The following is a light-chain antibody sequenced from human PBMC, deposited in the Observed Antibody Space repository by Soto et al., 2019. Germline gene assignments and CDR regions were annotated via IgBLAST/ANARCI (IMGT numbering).Light chain of an antibody. Sequence: QSALTQPRSVSGSPGQSVTISCTGTNSDVGGYDRVSWYQQLPGKAPKVIIFAVSRRPSGVPDRFSGSKAGNTAYLTISGLQADDEADYYCYSYTASDTWVFGGGTKLTVL. J-gene: IGLJ3*02. CDR3: YSYTASDTWV. CDR1: NSDVGGYDR. CDR2: AVS. V-gene: IGLV2-11*01.